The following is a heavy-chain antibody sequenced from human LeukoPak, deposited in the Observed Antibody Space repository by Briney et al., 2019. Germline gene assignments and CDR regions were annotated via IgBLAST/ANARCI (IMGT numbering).Heavy chain of an antibody. V-gene: IGHV3-7*01. CDR1: GFTFSSYW. CDR2: IKQDGSEK. D-gene: IGHD2-21*01. J-gene: IGHJ5*02. Sequence: PGGSLRLSCAASGFTFSSYWMSWVRQAPGKGLEWVANIKQDGSEKYYVDSVKGRFTISRDNAKNSLYLQMNNLRAEDTAVYYCAREHVVVFHWFDPWGQGTLVTVSS. CDR3: AREHVVVFHWFDP.